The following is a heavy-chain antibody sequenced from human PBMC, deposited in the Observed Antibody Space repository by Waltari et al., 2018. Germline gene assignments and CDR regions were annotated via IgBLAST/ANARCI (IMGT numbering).Heavy chain of an antibody. CDR2: IRSKAYGGTT. D-gene: IGHD1-26*01. Sequence: EVQLVESGGGLVQPGRSLRLSCTASGFTFGDYAMSWFRQAPGKGLEWVGFIRSKAYGGTTEYAASVKGRFTISRDDSKSIAYLQMNSLKTEDTAVYYCTSRRGVGATLFDYWGQGTLVTVSS. V-gene: IGHV3-49*03. J-gene: IGHJ4*02. CDR3: TSRRGVGATLFDY. CDR1: GFTFGDYA.